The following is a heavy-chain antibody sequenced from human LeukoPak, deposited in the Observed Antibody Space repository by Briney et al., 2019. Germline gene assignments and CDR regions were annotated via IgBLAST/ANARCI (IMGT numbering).Heavy chain of an antibody. Sequence: GGSLRLSCAASGFTFSSYAMSWVRQAPGKGLGWVSVISGSAGSTHYADSVKGRFTISRDNSKNTLYLQMDSLRADDTAVYYCAKGRAKATVTAGDHWGQGTLATVSS. CDR1: GFTFSSYA. CDR3: AKGRAKATVTAGDH. J-gene: IGHJ4*02. D-gene: IGHD4-17*01. V-gene: IGHV3-23*01. CDR2: ISGSAGST.